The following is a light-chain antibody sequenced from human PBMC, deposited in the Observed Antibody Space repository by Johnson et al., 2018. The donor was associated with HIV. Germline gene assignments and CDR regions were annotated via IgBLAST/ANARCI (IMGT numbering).Light chain of an antibody. J-gene: IGLJ1*01. CDR2: DNK. CDR1: SSNIGNNY. CDR3: GTWDSSLSAYV. Sequence: QSVLTQPPSVSAAPGQKVTISCSGSSSNIGNNYVSWYQQLPGTAPKLLIYDNKKRPSGISDRFSGSKSGTSATLGITGLQTGDEADYYCGTWDSSLSAYVFGTGTNVTVL. V-gene: IGLV1-51*01.